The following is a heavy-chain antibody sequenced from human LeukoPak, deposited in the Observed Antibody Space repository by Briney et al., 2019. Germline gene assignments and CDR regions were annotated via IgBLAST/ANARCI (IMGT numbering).Heavy chain of an antibody. CDR2: INPNSGAT. D-gene: IGHD6-19*01. CDR3: ARVGSGWYLLY. CDR1: GYTFTGQY. J-gene: IGHJ4*02. Sequence: VASVKVSCKASGYTFTGQYLHWVRQAPGQGLEWMGWINPNSGATTYAQTFQGRVTMTRDTSISTVYMDLSSLTSDDTAVYYCARVGSGWYLLYWGQGTLVTVSS. V-gene: IGHV1-2*02.